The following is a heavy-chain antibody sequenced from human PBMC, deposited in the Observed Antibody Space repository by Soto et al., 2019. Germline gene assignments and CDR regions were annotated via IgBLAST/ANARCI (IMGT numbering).Heavy chain of an antibody. D-gene: IGHD1-1*01. V-gene: IGHV3-74*01. CDR3: ARGPRVSSTGTGAH. CDR1: GFTFSAYW. CDR2: ISDDGSTA. Sequence: VGSLRLSCSVSGFTFSAYWMHWVRQVPGKGLTWVSRISDDGSTATYADSVKGRFVISRDNAKNSLYLEMNTLRADDSGLYYCARGPRVSSTGTGAHWGRGTLVTVSS. J-gene: IGHJ4*02.